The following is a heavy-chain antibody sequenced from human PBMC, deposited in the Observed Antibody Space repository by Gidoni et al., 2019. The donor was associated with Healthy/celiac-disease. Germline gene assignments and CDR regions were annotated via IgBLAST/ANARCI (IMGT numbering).Heavy chain of an antibody. Sequence: EVQLLESGGGLVQPWGSLRLSCAASGFPFSSYAMSWVRQAPGKGLEWVAAISGSGGSTYYADSVKGRFTISRDNSKNTLYLQMNSLRAEDTAVYYCAKFSIFGVVTASYFDYWGQGTLVTVSS. J-gene: IGHJ4*02. CDR1: GFPFSSYA. CDR2: ISGSGGST. D-gene: IGHD3-3*01. V-gene: IGHV3-23*01. CDR3: AKFSIFGVVTASYFDY.